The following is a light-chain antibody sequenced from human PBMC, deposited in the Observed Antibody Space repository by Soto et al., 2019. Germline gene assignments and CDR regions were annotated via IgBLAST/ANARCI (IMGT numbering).Light chain of an antibody. CDR2: DAS. J-gene: IGKJ4*01. Sequence: ERGLTQSPGTMSLSPGERATLSCRASQNVASSYLAWYQQKPGQAPRLLIYDASNRATGIPARFSGSGSGTDFTLTISSLEPEDCAVYYCRQRSNWPAFGGGTKV. CDR3: RQRSNWPA. CDR1: QNVASSY. V-gene: IGKV3-11*01.